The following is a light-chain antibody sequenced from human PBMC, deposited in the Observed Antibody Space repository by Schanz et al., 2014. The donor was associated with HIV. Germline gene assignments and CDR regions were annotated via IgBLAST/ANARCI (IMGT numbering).Light chain of an antibody. CDR2: DVT. CDR1: SSDVGGDNF. CDR3: SSYAATSNVL. V-gene: IGLV2-14*03. Sequence: QSALTQPASVSGSPGQSISISCAGTSSDVGGDNFVSWYQQHPGRAPKLLVYDVTNRPSGVSSRFSGSKSGNTASLTVSGLQADDEADYYCSSYAATSNVLFGGGTKLTVL. J-gene: IGLJ3*02.